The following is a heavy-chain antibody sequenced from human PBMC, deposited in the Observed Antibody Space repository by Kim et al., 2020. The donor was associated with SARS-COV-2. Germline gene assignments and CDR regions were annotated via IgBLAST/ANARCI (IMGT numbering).Heavy chain of an antibody. CDR3: ARVIEGDYSSSPYFDY. V-gene: IGHV3-53*01. D-gene: IGHD6-6*01. CDR2: IYSGGST. J-gene: IGHJ4*02. CDR1: GFTVSSNY. Sequence: GGSLRLSCAASGFTVSSNYMSWVRQAPGKGLEWVSVIYSGGSTYYADSVKGRFTISRDNSKNTLYLQMNSLRAEDTAVYYCARVIEGDYSSSPYFDYWGQGTLVTVSS.